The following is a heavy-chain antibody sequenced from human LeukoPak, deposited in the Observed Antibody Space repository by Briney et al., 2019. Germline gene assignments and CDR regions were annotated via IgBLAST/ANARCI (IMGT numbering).Heavy chain of an antibody. CDR2: INPSGGST. D-gene: IGHD3-22*01. Sequence: ASVKVSCKASGYTFTSYYMHWVRQAPGQGLEWMGIINPSGGSTSYAQKFQGRVTMIRDTSTSTVYMELSSLRSEDTAVYYCARSNDSSGYYGFHDYWGQGTLVTVSS. V-gene: IGHV1-46*01. CDR1: GYTFTSYY. J-gene: IGHJ4*02. CDR3: ARSNDSSGYYGFHDY.